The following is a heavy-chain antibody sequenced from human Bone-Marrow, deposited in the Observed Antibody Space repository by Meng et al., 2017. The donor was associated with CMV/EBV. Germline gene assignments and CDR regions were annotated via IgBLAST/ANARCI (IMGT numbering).Heavy chain of an antibody. J-gene: IGHJ6*02. CDR1: GYTFSSYG. Sequence: GESLKISCAASGYTFSSYGMHWVRQAPGKGLEWVAFIRYYGSNKYYADSVKGRFTISRDNSKNTLYLQMNSLRAEDTAVYYCAKVDIFTVGDVWGQGTTVTVSS. V-gene: IGHV3-30*02. D-gene: IGHD2-2*03. CDR3: AKVDIFTVGDV. CDR2: IRYYGSNK.